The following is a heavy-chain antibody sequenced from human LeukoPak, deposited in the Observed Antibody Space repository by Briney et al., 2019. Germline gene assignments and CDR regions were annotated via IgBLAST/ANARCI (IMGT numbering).Heavy chain of an antibody. CDR1: GFTFSTYG. D-gene: IGHD3-10*01. Sequence: GGTLRLSCAASGFTFSTYGINWVRQAPGKGLEWVSSISSGSSYIYYADSVKGRFTISRDNAKNSLYLQMNSLRAEDTAVYYCAREGRGISNYMDVWGKGTTVTVSS. V-gene: IGHV3-21*03. J-gene: IGHJ6*03. CDR2: ISSGSSYI. CDR3: AREGRGISNYMDV.